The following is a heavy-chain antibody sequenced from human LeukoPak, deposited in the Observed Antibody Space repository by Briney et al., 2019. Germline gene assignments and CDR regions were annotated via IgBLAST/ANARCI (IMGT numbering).Heavy chain of an antibody. V-gene: IGHV7-4-1*02. CDR1: GYTFTDYY. J-gene: IGHJ4*02. Sequence: ASVQVSCKASGYTFTDYYIHWVRQAPGQGLEWMGWINTNTGNPTYAQGFTGRFVFSLDTSVSTAYLQITSLKAEDTAVYYCARGTYSYGFGEEYYFDYWGQGTLVTVSS. D-gene: IGHD5-18*01. CDR3: ARGTYSYGFGEEYYFDY. CDR2: INTNTGNP.